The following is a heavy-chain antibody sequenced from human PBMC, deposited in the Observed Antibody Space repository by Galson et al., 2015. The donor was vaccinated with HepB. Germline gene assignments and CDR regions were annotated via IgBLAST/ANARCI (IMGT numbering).Heavy chain of an antibody. CDR2: ISYDGSNK. CDR1: GFTFSSYA. Sequence: SLRLSCAASGFTFSSYAMHWVRQAPGKGLEWVAVISYDGSNKYYADSVKGRFTISRDNSKNTLYLQMNSLRAEDTAVYYCARDGQWLPKIPFDYWGQGTLVTVS. D-gene: IGHD6-19*01. CDR3: ARDGQWLPKIPFDY. J-gene: IGHJ4*02. V-gene: IGHV3-30*04.